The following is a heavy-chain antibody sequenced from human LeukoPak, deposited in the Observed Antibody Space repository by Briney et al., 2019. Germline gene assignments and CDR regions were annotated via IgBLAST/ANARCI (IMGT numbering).Heavy chain of an antibody. Sequence: GASVKVSCKASGYTFTGYYMHWVRQAPGQGLEWMGWINPNSGGTNYAQKFQGRVTMTRDTSISTAYMELSRLRSDDTAVYYCARDYDILTGYRRNSGPPFSDYWGQGTLVTVSS. CDR3: ARDYDILTGYRRNSGPPFSDY. CDR2: INPNSGGT. J-gene: IGHJ4*02. D-gene: IGHD3-9*01. V-gene: IGHV1-2*02. CDR1: GYTFTGYY.